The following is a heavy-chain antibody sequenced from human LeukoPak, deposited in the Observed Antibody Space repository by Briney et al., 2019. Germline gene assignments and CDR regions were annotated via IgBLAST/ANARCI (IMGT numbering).Heavy chain of an antibody. CDR1: GGTFNKYA. V-gene: IGHV1-69*13. CDR3: ARFGNSYFVLEDDDSDFNY. J-gene: IGHJ4*02. CDR2: FIPILGTP. D-gene: IGHD3-9*01. Sequence: GASVKVSCKVYGGTFNKYAFNWVRQAPGQGLEWMGGFIPILGTPNHAQKFQDRVTITADELTYTVYMELRSLRSEDTAVYYCARFGNSYFVLEDDDSDFNYWGQGTLVTVSS.